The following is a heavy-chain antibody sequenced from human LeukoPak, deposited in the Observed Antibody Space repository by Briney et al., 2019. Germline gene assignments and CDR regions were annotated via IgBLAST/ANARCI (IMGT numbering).Heavy chain of an antibody. D-gene: IGHD2-15*01. V-gene: IGHV4-4*07. CDR1: RGSVSSYF. Sequence: PSETLSLICNVSRGSVSSYFWSWTRQPAGKGLEWIGRVHASGSTNYSPSLRSRVTISLDKSNNNFSLKLTSVTAADTAVYHCARGADSESGVFGRWGRGIPVIVSS. CDR2: VHASGST. CDR3: ARGADSESGVFGR. J-gene: IGHJ2*01.